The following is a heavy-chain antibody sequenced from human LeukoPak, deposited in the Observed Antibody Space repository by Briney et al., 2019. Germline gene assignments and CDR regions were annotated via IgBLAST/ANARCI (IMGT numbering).Heavy chain of an antibody. CDR3: ARDRGRMEIAAAVDY. Sequence: ASVKVSCKASGYTFTSYGISWVRQAPGQGLEWMGWISAYNGNTNYAQKLQGRVTMTTDTSTSTACMELRSLRSDDTAVYYCARDRGRMEIAAAVDYWAREPWSPSPQ. J-gene: IGHJ4*02. CDR1: GYTFTSYG. CDR2: ISAYNGNT. D-gene: IGHD6-13*01. V-gene: IGHV1-18*01.